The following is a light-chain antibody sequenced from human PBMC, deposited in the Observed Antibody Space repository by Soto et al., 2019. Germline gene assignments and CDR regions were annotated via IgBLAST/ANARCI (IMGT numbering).Light chain of an antibody. CDR3: QRYGSSPLT. Sequence: EIVFTQSPGTLSLSPGERATLSCRATQTVSENYLAWYQQKAGQAPRILIYGASNRATGIPDRFSGSGSGTDFTLTISRLEPEDFAVYYCQRYGSSPLTFGGGTKVEIK. J-gene: IGKJ4*01. V-gene: IGKV3-20*01. CDR1: QTVSENY. CDR2: GAS.